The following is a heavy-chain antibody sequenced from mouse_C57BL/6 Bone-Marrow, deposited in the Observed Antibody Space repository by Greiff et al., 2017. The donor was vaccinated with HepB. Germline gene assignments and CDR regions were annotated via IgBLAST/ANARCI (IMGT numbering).Heavy chain of an antibody. CDR3: STYGSYYYAMDY. D-gene: IGHD1-1*01. CDR2: IYPGDGDT. V-gene: IGHV1-80*01. CDR1: GYAFSSYW. J-gene: IGHJ4*01. Sequence: VQLQQSGAELVKPGASVKISCKASGYAFSSYWMNWVKQRPGKGLEWIGQIYPGDGDTNYNGKFKGKATLTADKSSSTAYMQLSSLTSEDSAVYFVSTYGSYYYAMDYWGQGTAVTVSA.